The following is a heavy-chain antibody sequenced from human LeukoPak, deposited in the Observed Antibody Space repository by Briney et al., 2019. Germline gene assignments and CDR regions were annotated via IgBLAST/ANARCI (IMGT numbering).Heavy chain of an antibody. D-gene: IGHD6-13*01. Sequence: VAAVTVSCKASGYTFTSYFIIWLRQAAGQGVDWMGWISPYQGNTNYAQKLQGRVTMTPDTSTSTAYMELRSLRSDDAAVYYCARAYSSSWSYFDYWGQGTLVTVSS. V-gene: IGHV1-18*04. CDR1: GYTFTSYF. CDR3: ARAYSSSWSYFDY. CDR2: ISPYQGNT. J-gene: IGHJ4*02.